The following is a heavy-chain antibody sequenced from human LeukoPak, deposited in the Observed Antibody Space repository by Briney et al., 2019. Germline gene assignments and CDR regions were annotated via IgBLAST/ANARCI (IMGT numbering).Heavy chain of an antibody. CDR1: GFTFSTYT. V-gene: IGHV3-21*01. CDR3: TRDSGYNAFDI. D-gene: IGHD5-12*01. Sequence: PGGSLRLSCAASGFTFSTYTMNWVRQAPGKGLEWVSSISSSSTYIYYADSVKGRFTISRDNAKNSLYLQMNSLRAEDTAVYYCTRDSGYNAFDIWGQGTMVTVSS. CDR2: ISSSSTYI. J-gene: IGHJ3*02.